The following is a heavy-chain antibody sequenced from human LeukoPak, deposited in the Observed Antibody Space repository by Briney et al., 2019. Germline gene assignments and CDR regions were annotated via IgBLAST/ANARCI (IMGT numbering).Heavy chain of an antibody. Sequence: SETLSLTCTVSGGSISSYYWSWIRQPPGKGLEWIGYIYCSGSTNYNPSLKSRVTVSVDTSKNQFSLKLSSVTAADTAVYYCARWSGWNDPYYFDYWGQGTLVTVSS. CDR1: GGSISSYY. CDR3: ARWSGWNDPYYFDY. J-gene: IGHJ4*02. D-gene: IGHD1-1*01. CDR2: IYCSGST. V-gene: IGHV4-59*08.